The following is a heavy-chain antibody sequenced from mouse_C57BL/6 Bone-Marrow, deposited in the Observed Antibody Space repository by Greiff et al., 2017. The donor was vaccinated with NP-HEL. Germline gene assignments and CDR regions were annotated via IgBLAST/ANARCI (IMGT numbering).Heavy chain of an antibody. J-gene: IGHJ2*01. CDR2: IDPETGGT. Sequence: QVQLQQSGAELVRPGASVTLSCKASGSTFTDYEMHWVKQTPVHGLEWIGAIDPETGGTAYNQKFEGKAILTADKSSSTAYMELRSLTSEDSAVYYCTGGPYYFDYWGQGTTLTVSS. CDR3: TGGPYYFDY. CDR1: GSTFTDYE. V-gene: IGHV1-15*01.